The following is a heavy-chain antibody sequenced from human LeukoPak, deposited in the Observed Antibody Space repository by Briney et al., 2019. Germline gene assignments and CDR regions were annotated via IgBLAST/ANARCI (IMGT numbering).Heavy chain of an antibody. J-gene: IGHJ5*02. CDR1: GYTFTTYY. Sequence: ASVKVSCKASGYTFTTYYIHWVRQAPEQGLEWMGWISAYNGNTNYAQKLQGRVTMTTDTSTSTAYMELRSLRSDDTAVYYCARDIPRGWFDPWGQGTLVTVSS. CDR3: ARDIPRGWFDP. CDR2: ISAYNGNT. V-gene: IGHV1-18*04.